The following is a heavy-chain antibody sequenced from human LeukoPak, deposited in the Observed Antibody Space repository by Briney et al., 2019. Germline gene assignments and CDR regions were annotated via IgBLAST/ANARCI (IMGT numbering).Heavy chain of an antibody. J-gene: IGHJ5*02. D-gene: IGHD2-2*01. CDR1: GYTFTGYY. Sequence: ASANLSCTASGYTFTGYYMHWVRQAPGQGLEWMGWINPNSGGTNYAQKFQGSVTLTRDTSISTAYMELSRLRSDNTAVYYCARLTYQLLIHTWGERTLVTVSS. V-gene: IGHV1-2*02. CDR2: INPNSGGT. CDR3: ARLTYQLLIHT.